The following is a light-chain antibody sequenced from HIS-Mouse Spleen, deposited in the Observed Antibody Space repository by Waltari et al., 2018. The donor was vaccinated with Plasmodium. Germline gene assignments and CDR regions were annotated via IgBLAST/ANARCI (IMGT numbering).Light chain of an antibody. CDR3: YSTDSSGNHRV. V-gene: IGLV3-10*01. CDR1: ALPKKY. CDR2: EDS. J-gene: IGLJ3*02. Sequence: SYELTQPPSVSVSPGQTARITCSGDALPKKYAYWYQQKAGQAPGLVIDEDSKRPAGIPESFAGSRSGTMATLTISGAQVEDEADYYFYSTDSSGNHRVFGGGTKLTVL.